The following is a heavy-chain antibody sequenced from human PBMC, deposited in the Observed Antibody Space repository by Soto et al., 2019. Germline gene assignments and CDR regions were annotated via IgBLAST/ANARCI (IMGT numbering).Heavy chain of an antibody. D-gene: IGHD2-2*01. CDR1: GGSISSYY. J-gene: IGHJ6*02. Sequence: QVQLQESGPGLVKPSETLSLTCTVSGGSISSYYWSWIRQPAGKGLEWIGRIYTSGSTNYNPSLKRRVTMSVDTSKNQFSLKLSSVTAADTAVYYCARYSTPPYYYYYGMSVWGQGTKVTVAS. V-gene: IGHV4-4*07. CDR2: IYTSGST. CDR3: ARYSTPPYYYYYGMSV.